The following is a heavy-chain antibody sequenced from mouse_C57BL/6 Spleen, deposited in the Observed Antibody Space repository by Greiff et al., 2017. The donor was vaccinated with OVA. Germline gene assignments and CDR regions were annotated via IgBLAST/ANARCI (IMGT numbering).Heavy chain of an antibody. Sequence: QVQLQQPGAELVKPGASVKLSCKASGYTFTSYWMHWVKQRPGQGLEWIGMIHPNSGSTNYNEKFKSKATLTVDKSSSTAYMQLSSLTSEDSAVYYCARDSGRYYFDYWGQGTTLTVSS. CDR2: IHPNSGST. D-gene: IGHD3-2*02. V-gene: IGHV1-64*01. CDR3: ARDSGRYYFDY. CDR1: GYTFTSYW. J-gene: IGHJ2*01.